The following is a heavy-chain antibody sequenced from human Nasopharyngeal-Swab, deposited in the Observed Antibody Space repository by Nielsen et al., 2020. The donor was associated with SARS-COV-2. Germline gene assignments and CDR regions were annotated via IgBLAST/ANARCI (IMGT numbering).Heavy chain of an antibody. CDR3: ARGGTRVTGVYYGMDV. V-gene: IGHV3-33*01. J-gene: IGHJ6*02. CDR2: IWYDGSNK. D-gene: IGHD7-27*01. CDR1: GFTFSSYG. Sequence: GESLKISCAASGFTFSSYGMHWVRQAPGKGLEWVAVIWYDGSNKYYADSVKGRFTISRDNSKNTLYLQMNSLRAEDTAVYYCARGGTRVTGVYYGMDVWGQGTTVTVSS.